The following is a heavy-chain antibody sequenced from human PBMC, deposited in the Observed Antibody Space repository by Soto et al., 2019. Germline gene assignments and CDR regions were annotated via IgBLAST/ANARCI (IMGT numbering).Heavy chain of an antibody. CDR1: GFTFSSYW. V-gene: IGHV3-74*01. CDR2: INSDGSIT. CDR3: ARTSSSWYVSFDY. Sequence: GGSLRLSCAASGFTFSSYWMHWVRQAPGKGPVWVSRINSDGSITSYADSVKGQFTISRDNAKNALYLQMNSLRAEDTAVYYCARTSSSWYVSFDYWGQGTLVTVSS. D-gene: IGHD6-13*01. J-gene: IGHJ4*02.